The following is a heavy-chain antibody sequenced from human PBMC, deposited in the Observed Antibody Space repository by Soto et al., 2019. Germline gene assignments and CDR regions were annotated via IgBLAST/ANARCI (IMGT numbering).Heavy chain of an antibody. V-gene: IGHV1-2*04. CDR1: GYTFTASY. Sequence: ASVKVSCKASGYTFTASYIHWVRQAPGQGLEWMGWINPNSGGTKSAQKFQDWVTMTRDTSITTAYMELSRLKSDDTAVYYCATPRGHQWTSLDYWGQGTLVTVSS. D-gene: IGHD6-19*01. CDR3: ATPRGHQWTSLDY. J-gene: IGHJ4*02. CDR2: INPNSGGT.